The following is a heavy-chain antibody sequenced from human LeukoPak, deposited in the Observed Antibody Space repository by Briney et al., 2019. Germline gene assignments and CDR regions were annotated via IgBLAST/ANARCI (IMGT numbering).Heavy chain of an antibody. CDR2: ISWNSGSI. CDR3: AKDIAPRRDGYNYFDY. J-gene: IGHJ4*02. CDR1: GFIFNNYA. V-gene: IGHV3-9*01. D-gene: IGHD5-24*01. Sequence: TGGSLRLSCAGSGFIFNNYAMHWVRQPPGKGLEWVSGISWNSGSIGYADSVKGRFTISRDNAKNSLYLQMNSLRAEDTALYYCAKDIAPRRDGYNYFDYWGQGTLVTVSS.